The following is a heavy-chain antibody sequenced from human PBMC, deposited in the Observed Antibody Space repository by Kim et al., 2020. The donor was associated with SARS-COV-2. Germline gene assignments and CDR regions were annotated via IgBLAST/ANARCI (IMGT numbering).Heavy chain of an antibody. V-gene: IGHV4-31*03. Sequence: SETLSRTCSVSGGSIRSGGKFWTWIRQHPAKGLEWIGYISYSGNPHYSPSLRSRVSISLQTSENQFSLELTSVTAAATAVYYCARGQPLDYWGQGILVTV. CDR1: GGSIRSGGKF. J-gene: IGHJ4*02. CDR3: ARGQPLDY. D-gene: IGHD2-2*01. CDR2: ISYSGNP.